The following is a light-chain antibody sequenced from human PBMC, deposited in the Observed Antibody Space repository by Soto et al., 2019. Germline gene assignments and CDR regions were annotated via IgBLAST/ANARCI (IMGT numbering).Light chain of an antibody. CDR1: QSIGVW. Sequence: DIQMTQSASTLSASVGERVTITCRASQSIGVWLAWYQQKPGTAPKLLIYKTSTLDSGVPLRFSGSGSGTEFTLTISSLQPDDFATYYCQQYINYFRTFGQGTKVDIK. J-gene: IGKJ1*01. CDR3: QQYINYFRT. CDR2: KTS. V-gene: IGKV1-5*03.